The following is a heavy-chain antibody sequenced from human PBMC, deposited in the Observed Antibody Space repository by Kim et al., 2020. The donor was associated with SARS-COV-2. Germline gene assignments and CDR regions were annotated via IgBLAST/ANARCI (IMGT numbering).Heavy chain of an antibody. D-gene: IGHD3-10*01. V-gene: IGHV1-24*01. Sequence: TIYAQKFQGRVTMTEDTSTDTAYMELSSLRSEDTAVYYCATVRYSGIHDYWGQGTLVTVSS. J-gene: IGHJ4*02. CDR3: ATVRYSGIHDY. CDR2: T.